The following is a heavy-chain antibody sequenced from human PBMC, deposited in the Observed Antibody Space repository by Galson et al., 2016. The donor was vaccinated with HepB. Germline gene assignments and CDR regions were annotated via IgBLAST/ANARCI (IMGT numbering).Heavy chain of an antibody. J-gene: IGHJ6*03. V-gene: IGHV4-31*03. CDR1: GGSIRSGGSF. CDR3: ASRTDYNSMDV. Sequence: TLSLTCSVSGGSIRSGGSFWSWIRQHPGKGLEWIGYIYYSGGTYYNPSLKSRVNISLDTSKNQFSLKLTSVTAADAAVYYCASRTDYNSMDVWGKGTTVTVSS. CDR2: IYYSGGT.